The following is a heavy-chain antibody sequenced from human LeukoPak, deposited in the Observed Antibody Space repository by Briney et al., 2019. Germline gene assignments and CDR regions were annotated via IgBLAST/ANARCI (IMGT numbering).Heavy chain of an antibody. CDR3: AKDEYSSSSDY. J-gene: IGHJ4*02. CDR1: GFTFSSYG. Sequence: GGSLRLSCAASGFTFSSYGMHWVRQAPGKRLEGVAVISYDGSKKYYAESVKGRFTISRDNSKNTLYLQMSSLRAEDTAVYYCAKDEYSSSSDYWGQGTLVTVSS. D-gene: IGHD6-6*01. CDR2: ISYDGSKK. V-gene: IGHV3-30*18.